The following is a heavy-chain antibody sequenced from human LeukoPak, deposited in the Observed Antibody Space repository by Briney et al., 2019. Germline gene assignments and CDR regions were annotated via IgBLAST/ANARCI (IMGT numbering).Heavy chain of an antibody. J-gene: IGHJ5*02. CDR1: GFTFSSYA. D-gene: IGHD5-24*01. CDR2: ISGSGGST. Sequence: GGSLRLSCAASGFTFSSYAMSWVRQAPGKGLEWVSAISGSGGSTYYADSVKGRFTISRDNSKNTLYLQMNSLRAEDTAVYYCARVAARDGYNLNWFDPWGQGTLVTVSS. V-gene: IGHV3-23*01. CDR3: ARVAARDGYNLNWFDP.